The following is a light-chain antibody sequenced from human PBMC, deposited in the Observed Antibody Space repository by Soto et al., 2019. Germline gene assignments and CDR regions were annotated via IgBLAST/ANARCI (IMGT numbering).Light chain of an antibody. J-gene: IGLJ2*01. CDR2: EVS. V-gene: IGLV2-8*01. CDR1: SSDVGGFNY. Sequence: QSALTQPPSASGSPGQSVTISCTGTSSDVGGFNYVSWYQQHPGKAPKLMIYEVSERPSGVPDRFSGSRSGNTASLTVSGLQEEDEADYYCSSYAGSNNVVFGGGTKLTVL. CDR3: SSYAGSNNVV.